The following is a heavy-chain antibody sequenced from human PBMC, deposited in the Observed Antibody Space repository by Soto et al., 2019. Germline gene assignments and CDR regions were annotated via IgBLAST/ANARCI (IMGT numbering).Heavy chain of an antibody. D-gene: IGHD6-19*01. CDR1: GGSISSYY. J-gene: IGHJ5*02. CDR3: ARGNSSGWYLEFRNWFDP. V-gene: IGHV4-59*01. CDR2: IYHSGST. Sequence: SETLSLTCTVSGGSISSYYWSWIRQPPGKGLEWIGYIYHSGSTNYNPSLKSRVTISVDTSKNQFSLKLSSVTAADTAVYYCARGNSSGWYLEFRNWFDPWGQGTLVTVSS.